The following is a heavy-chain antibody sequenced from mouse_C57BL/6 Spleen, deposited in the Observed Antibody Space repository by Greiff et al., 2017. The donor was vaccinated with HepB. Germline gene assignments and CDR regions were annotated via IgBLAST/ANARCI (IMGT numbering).Heavy chain of an antibody. CDR3: ARAPLYRRGYFDV. CDR1: GFTFSSYA. D-gene: IGHD2-1*01. J-gene: IGHJ1*03. CDR2: ISDGGSYT. V-gene: IGHV5-4*03. Sequence: EVKLVESGGGLVKPGGSLKLSCAASGFTFSSYAMSWVRQTPEKRLEWVATISDGGSYTYYPDNVKGRFTISRDNAKNNLYLQMSHLKSEDTAMYYCARAPLYRRGYFDVWGTGTTVTVSS.